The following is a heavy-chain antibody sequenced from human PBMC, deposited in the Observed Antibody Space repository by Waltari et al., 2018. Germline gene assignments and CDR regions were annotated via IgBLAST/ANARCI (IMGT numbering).Heavy chain of an antibody. Sequence: QVQLQESGPGLVKPSETLSLTCTVSGGSISSYYWSWIRQPPGKGLEWSGYIYYSGSTNYNPSLKSRVTISVDTSKNQFSLKLSSVTAADTAVYYCARGEVSYSSGWYFDYWGQGTLVTVSS. J-gene: IGHJ4*02. CDR2: IYYSGST. D-gene: IGHD6-19*01. CDR3: ARGEVSYSSGWYFDY. CDR1: GGSISSYY. V-gene: IGHV4-59*01.